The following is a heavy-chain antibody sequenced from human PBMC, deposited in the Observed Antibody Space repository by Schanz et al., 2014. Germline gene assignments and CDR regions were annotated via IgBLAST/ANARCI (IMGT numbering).Heavy chain of an antibody. CDR3: ARDHIATYHYGSPGALDI. V-gene: IGHV1-18*01. Sequence: QVQLVQSGAEVKKPGASVKVSCKASGYIFASHGMTWVRQAPGQGPELMGWINAHAGNTQYAQKFQGRVNMARDTVTTTVHLELTRLRTEDTAIYNCARDHIATYHYGSPGALDICGQGTSVTVSS. CDR1: GYIFASHG. CDR2: INAHAGNT. J-gene: IGHJ3*02. D-gene: IGHD3-10*01.